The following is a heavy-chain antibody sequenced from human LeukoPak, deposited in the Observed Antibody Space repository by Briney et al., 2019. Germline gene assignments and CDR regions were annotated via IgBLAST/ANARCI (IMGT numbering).Heavy chain of an antibody. V-gene: IGHV3-30*14. D-gene: IGHD1-26*01. CDR2: ISYDGSNK. Sequence: GGSLRLSCAASGFTFSSYAMHWVRQAPGKGLEWVAVISYDGSNKYYADSVKGRFTISRDNPKNTLYLQMGSLRADDMAVYYCAREDVVGATGGMDVWGQGTTVTVSS. CDR1: GFTFSSYA. J-gene: IGHJ6*02. CDR3: AREDVVGATGGMDV.